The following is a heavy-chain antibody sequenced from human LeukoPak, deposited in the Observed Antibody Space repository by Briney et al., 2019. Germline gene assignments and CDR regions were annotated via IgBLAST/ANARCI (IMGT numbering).Heavy chain of an antibody. Sequence: ASVKVSCKASAYTFTSYYMHWVRQAPGQGLEWMGIINPSGGSTSYAQKFQGRVTMTRDTSTSTVYMELSSLRSEDTAVYYCARQPSPYYYDSSGYQNWFDPWGQGTLVAVSS. D-gene: IGHD3-22*01. CDR1: AYTFTSYY. V-gene: IGHV1-46*01. CDR3: ARQPSPYYYDSSGYQNWFDP. J-gene: IGHJ5*02. CDR2: INPSGGST.